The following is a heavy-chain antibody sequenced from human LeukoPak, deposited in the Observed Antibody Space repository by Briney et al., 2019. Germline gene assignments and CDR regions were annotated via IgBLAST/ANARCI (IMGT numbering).Heavy chain of an antibody. CDR2: INYSGST. Sequence: PSETLTLTCTASGCSINSYYWSWIRQPPGKGLEWIGSINYSGSTNYNPSLKSRVTISVDTSKHQFSLKLSSVTAADTAVYYCARHVTTVVTRNWFDPWGQGTLVTVSS. J-gene: IGHJ5*02. CDR3: ARHVTTVVTRNWFDP. CDR1: GCSINSYY. D-gene: IGHD4-23*01. V-gene: IGHV4-59*08.